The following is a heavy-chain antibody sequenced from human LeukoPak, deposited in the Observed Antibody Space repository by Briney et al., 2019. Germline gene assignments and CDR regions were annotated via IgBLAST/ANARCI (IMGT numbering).Heavy chain of an antibody. CDR3: ARDVPSIQVAPAAMGSYYLNGMDV. Sequence: GASVKVSCKASGYTFITYGISWVRQAPGQGLEWMGWISAYDGNTNYPQKLQGRVTMTTDTSTSTAYMEVRSLRSDDTAVYYCARDVPSIQVAPAAMGSYYLNGMDVWGQGTTVTVSS. J-gene: IGHJ6*02. V-gene: IGHV1-18*01. D-gene: IGHD2-2*01. CDR2: ISAYDGNT. CDR1: GYTFITYG.